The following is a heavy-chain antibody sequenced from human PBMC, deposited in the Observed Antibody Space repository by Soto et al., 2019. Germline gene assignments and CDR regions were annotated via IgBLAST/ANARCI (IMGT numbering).Heavy chain of an antibody. CDR1: GFSLSNARMG. CDR3: ARIPDYCSSTSCYVDYYGMDV. J-gene: IGHJ6*02. CDR2: IFSNDEK. Sequence: QVTLKEAGPVLVNSTETLTLTCTVSGFSLSNARMGVSWIRQPPGKALERLAHIFSNDEKSYSTSLKSRLTISKDTSKSQVVLTMTNMDPVDTATYYCARIPDYCSSTSCYVDYYGMDVWGQGTTVTVSS. D-gene: IGHD2-2*01. V-gene: IGHV2-26*01.